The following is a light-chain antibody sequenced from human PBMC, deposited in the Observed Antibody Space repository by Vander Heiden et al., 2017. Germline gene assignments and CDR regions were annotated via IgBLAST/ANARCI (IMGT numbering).Light chain of an antibody. V-gene: IGLV2-23*02. CDR1: SSDVGNYNL. J-gene: IGLJ3*02. Sequence: QSALTQPASVSGSPGQSIPISCTGISSDVGNYNLVSGYQQHPGKAPKLMIYEVSKRPSGVSNRFSGSKSGNTASLTISELQAEDEADYYGCSYADSRVFGGGTKLTVL. CDR2: EVS. CDR3: CSYADSRV.